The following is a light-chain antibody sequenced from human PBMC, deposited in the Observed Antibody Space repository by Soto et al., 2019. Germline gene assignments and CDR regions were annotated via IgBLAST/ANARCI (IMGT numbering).Light chain of an antibody. CDR1: QSVSSSY. V-gene: IGKV3-20*01. Sequence: EIVLTQPPGTLSLSPGERATLSCRASQSVSSSYLAWYQQKPGQAPRLLIYGASTRATGIPDRFSGSGSGTDFTLTINRLQPEDFAVYYCQQDGSSPLTFGGGTKVEIK. J-gene: IGKJ4*01. CDR2: GAS. CDR3: QQDGSSPLT.